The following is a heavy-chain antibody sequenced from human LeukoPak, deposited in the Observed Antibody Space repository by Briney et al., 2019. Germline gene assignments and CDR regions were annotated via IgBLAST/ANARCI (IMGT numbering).Heavy chain of an antibody. CDR1: EFIFSTYD. V-gene: IGHV3-48*03. CDR3: ASGGGGMVIGDY. CDR2: ISSDGFIE. D-gene: IGHD3-16*01. Sequence: GGSLRLSCEASEFIFSTYDMHWVRQAPGKGLEWVSYISSDGFIELYTDSVKDRFTISRDNAKSLLYLQMDSLRVGDTAVYYCASGGGGMVIGDYWGQGTLVTVSS. J-gene: IGHJ4*02.